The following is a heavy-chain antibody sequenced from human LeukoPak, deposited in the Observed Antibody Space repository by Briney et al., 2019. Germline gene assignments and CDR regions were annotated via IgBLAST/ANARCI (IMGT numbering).Heavy chain of an antibody. CDR2: IYYSGST. J-gene: IGHJ4*02. CDR3: ARDMMATGPFDY. Sequence: SETLSLTCTVSGGSMSSYYWSWIRQPPGKGLEWIGYIYYSGSTNYNPSLKSRVTISVDTSKNQFSLKLSSVTAADTAVYYCARDMMATGPFDYWGQGTLVTVSS. CDR1: GGSMSSYY. V-gene: IGHV4-59*01. D-gene: IGHD5-24*01.